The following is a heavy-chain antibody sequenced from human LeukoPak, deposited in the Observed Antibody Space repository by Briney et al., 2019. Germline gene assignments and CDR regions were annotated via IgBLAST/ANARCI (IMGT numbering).Heavy chain of an antibody. CDR1: GFTFDDYT. CDR2: INSDGSST. CDR3: ARAVDSNTYYYGSGSYYNV. D-gene: IGHD3-10*01. J-gene: IGHJ4*02. Sequence: GGSLRLSCAASGFTFDDYTMHWVRQAPGKGLEWVSRINSDGSSTSYADSVKGRFTISRDNAKNTLYLQMNSLRAEDTAVYYCARAVDSNTYYYGSGSYYNVWGQGTLVTVSS. V-gene: IGHV3-74*01.